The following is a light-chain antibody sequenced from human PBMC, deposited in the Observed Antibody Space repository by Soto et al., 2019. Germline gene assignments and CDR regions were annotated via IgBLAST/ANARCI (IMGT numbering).Light chain of an antibody. CDR1: QGITNY. CDR3: QKYNSAHSYS. J-gene: IGKJ1*01. V-gene: IGKV1-27*01. Sequence: DVQMTQSPSSLSASVGDRVTLTCRASQGITNYLAWYQQKPGKVPKLLIYGASTLQSGVPSRFSGSGSGTDFTLTIDSRQPEDVATYYCQKYNSAHSYSFGQGTKVEIK. CDR2: GAS.